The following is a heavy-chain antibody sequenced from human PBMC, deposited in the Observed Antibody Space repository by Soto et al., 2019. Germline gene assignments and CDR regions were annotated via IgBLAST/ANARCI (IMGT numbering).Heavy chain of an antibody. Sequence: EVQLVESGGGLVKPGGSLRLSCAASGFTFSRYIMHWVRQVPGQGLEWIATISSTSTNIYYAYSVKGRITISRDNPKNSLSLQMDSLRREDTAVYYCTRGISSSSLVTFDVWGQGTMDTVS. J-gene: IGHJ3*01. V-gene: IGHV3-21*01. CDR2: ISSTSTNI. CDR3: TRGISSSSLVTFDV. D-gene: IGHD2-21*01. CDR1: GFTFSRYI.